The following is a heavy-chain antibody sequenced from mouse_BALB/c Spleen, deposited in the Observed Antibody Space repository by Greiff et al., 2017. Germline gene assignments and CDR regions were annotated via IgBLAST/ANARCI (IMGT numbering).Heavy chain of an antibody. V-gene: IGHV5-17*02. Sequence: EVKLVESGGGLVQPGGSRKLSCAASGFTFSSFGMHWVRQAPEKGLEWVAYISSGSSTIYYADTVKGRFTISRDNPKNTLFLQMTSLRSEDTAMYYCARSDYYGYEGFAYWGQGTLVTVSA. D-gene: IGHD1-2*01. CDR2: ISSGSSTI. CDR1: GFTFSSFG. CDR3: ARSDYYGYEGFAY. J-gene: IGHJ3*01.